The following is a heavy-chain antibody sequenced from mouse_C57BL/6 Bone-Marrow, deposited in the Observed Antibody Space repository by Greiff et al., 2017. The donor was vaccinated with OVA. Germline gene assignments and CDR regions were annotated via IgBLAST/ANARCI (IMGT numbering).Heavy chain of an antibody. D-gene: IGHD3-3*01. CDR1: YTFSRRVH. J-gene: IGHJ2*01. Sequence: VQLQQSGPELARPWASVKISCQAFYTFSRRVHFAFGGTNYWTQGVKQRPGQGQEWIGAIFPGNGDTSYNQKFMGKATLTADKSACTAYIQLSSLTSEDSAVYYCCLGCYDYWGQGTTLTVSS. CDR2: GQGQEWIG. V-gene: IGHV1-87*01. CDR3: SEDSAVYYCCLGCYDY.